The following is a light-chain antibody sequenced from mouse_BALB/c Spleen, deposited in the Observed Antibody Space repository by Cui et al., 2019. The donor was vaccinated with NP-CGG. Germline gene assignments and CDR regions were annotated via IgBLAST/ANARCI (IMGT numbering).Light chain of an antibody. CDR2: GTN. J-gene: IGLJ1*01. CDR1: TGAVTTSNY. CDR3: ALWYNNHWV. Sequence: QAVVTQEPALTTSPGETVTPTCRSSTGAVTTSNYANCVQQTPDHLLTRLIGGTNNRVPGVPARFSGSLIGDRAALTITGAQTEDEAIYFCALWYNNHWVFGGGTKLTVL. V-gene: IGLV1*01.